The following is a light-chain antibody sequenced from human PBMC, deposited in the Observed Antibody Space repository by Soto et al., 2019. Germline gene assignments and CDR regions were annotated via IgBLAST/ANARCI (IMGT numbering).Light chain of an antibody. CDR2: KAS. CDR1: QSVSDW. J-gene: IGKJ4*01. Sequence: PMPPSRSTLSASVGDRLTITGRASQSVSDWLAWYQQKPGNPTKLLIYKASTLKSGVPSRFRGSGSGTDGTRTISSLQPEECATYVGEKRNSSPPTVGGGTKVVIK. CDR3: EKRNSSPPT. V-gene: IGKV1-5*03.